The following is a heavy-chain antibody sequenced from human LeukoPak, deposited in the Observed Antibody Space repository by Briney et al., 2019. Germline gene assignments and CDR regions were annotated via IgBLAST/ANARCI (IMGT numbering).Heavy chain of an antibody. Sequence: GGSLRLSCAASGFTFSSYGMHWVRQAPGKGLEWVAVIWYDGSNKYYADSVKGRFTISRDNAKNSLYLQMNSLRAEDTAVYYCARETYYDFWSGYYTAWNWFDPWGQGTLVTVSS. D-gene: IGHD3-3*01. CDR1: GFTFSSYG. CDR2: IWYDGSNK. J-gene: IGHJ5*02. CDR3: ARETYYDFWSGYYTAWNWFDP. V-gene: IGHV3-33*01.